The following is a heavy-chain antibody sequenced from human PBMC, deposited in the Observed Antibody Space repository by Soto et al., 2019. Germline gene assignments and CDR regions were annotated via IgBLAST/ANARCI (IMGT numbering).Heavy chain of an antibody. D-gene: IGHD3-10*01. CDR3: AKKVNSGPGSQYFDY. J-gene: IGHJ4*02. V-gene: IGHV3-23*01. CDR1: GFTFSSYS. CDR2: FRTGGDDSTT. Sequence: GGSLRLSCTASGFTFSSYSMSWVRQAPGKGLEWVSGFRTGGDDSTTYYADSVKGRFTISRDNSKNTLFLQMNSLRADDTAIYYCAKKVNSGPGSQYFDYWGQGTLVTVSS.